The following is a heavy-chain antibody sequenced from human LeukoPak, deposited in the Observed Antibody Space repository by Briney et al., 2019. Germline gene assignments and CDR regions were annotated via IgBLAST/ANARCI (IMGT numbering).Heavy chain of an antibody. D-gene: IGHD1-26*01. J-gene: IGHJ2*01. CDR1: GGSISSSNYY. Sequence: PSETLSLTCTVSGGSISSSNYYWAWVRQPPGKGLEWIGNINYSGSTHYNASLKSRVTISVDTSKNQFSLKLSSVTAADTAVYSCARRGANSGSYSHFDLWGRGTLVTVSA. CDR3: ARRGANSGSYSHFDL. CDR2: INYSGST. V-gene: IGHV4-39*07.